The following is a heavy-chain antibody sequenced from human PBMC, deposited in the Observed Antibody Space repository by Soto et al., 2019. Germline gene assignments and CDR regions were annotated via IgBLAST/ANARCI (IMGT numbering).Heavy chain of an antibody. CDR2: IYYSGTT. D-gene: IGHD3-22*01. CDR1: GGSINSTNYY. Sequence: SETLSLTCTVSGGSINSTNYYWGWIRQPPGKGLEWIEMIYYSGTTYSSSSLKSPITTSVDTSKNQFSLKLSSVTAADTAVYYCARLSSDSSGYYLLDHWGQGTLVTVSS. J-gene: IGHJ4*02. CDR3: ARLSSDSSGYYLLDH. V-gene: IGHV4-39*01.